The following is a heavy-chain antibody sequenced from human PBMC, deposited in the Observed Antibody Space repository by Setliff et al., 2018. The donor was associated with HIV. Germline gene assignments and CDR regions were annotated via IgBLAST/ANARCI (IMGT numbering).Heavy chain of an antibody. CDR1: GGSVSSSDYY. CDR2: IYTNGYT. J-gene: IGHJ3*01. V-gene: IGHV4-61*09. Sequence: SETLSLTCTVSGGSVSSSDYYWGWIRQPAGKGPEWIGHIYTNGYTNYNPSLKSRVTISVDTSRDQFSLQLTSVTAADTAVYYCARAPPGIQNDAFDVWGQGTMVTVSS. CDR3: ARAPPGIQNDAFDV.